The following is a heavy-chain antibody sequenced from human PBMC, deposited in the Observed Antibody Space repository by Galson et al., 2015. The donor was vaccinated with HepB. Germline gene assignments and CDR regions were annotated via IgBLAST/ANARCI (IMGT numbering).Heavy chain of an antibody. Sequence: SLRLSCAASGFTLSSYAMHWVRQAPGKGLEWVAVISHDGSNKYYADSVKGRFTISRDNSKNTLYLQMNSLRAEDTAVYYCAKDLEVALDYWGQGTLVTVSS. D-gene: IGHD2-15*01. V-gene: IGHV3-30-3*01. J-gene: IGHJ4*02. CDR2: ISHDGSNK. CDR3: AKDLEVALDY. CDR1: GFTLSSYA.